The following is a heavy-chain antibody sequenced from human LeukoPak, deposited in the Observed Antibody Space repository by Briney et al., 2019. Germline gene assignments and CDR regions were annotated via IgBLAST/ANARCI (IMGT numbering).Heavy chain of an antibody. D-gene: IGHD5-24*01. CDR2: IYGTGGT. V-gene: IGHV4-4*07. Sequence: PSETLSLTCTVSGVSIRSYYWSWIRQPAGKGLDWIGRIYGTGGTNYNPSLKGRVTMSVDTSGNQFSLKVSSVTGADTAVYYCARVRDGDKYFDYWGQGTLVTVSS. CDR1: GVSIRSYY. J-gene: IGHJ4*02. CDR3: ARVRDGDKYFDY.